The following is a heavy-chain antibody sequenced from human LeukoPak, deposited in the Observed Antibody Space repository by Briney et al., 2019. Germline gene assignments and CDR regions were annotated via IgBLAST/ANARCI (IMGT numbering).Heavy chain of an antibody. Sequence: GGSLRLSCAASGFTFSSYAMSWVRQAPGKGLEWVSAISGSGGSTYYADSVKGRFTTSRDNSKNTLYLQMNSLRAQDTAVYYCARERGGIAAPLVYWGEGTLVTVSS. J-gene: IGHJ4*02. CDR1: GFTFSSYA. D-gene: IGHD6-13*01. CDR2: ISGSGGST. V-gene: IGHV3-23*01. CDR3: ARERGGIAAPLVY.